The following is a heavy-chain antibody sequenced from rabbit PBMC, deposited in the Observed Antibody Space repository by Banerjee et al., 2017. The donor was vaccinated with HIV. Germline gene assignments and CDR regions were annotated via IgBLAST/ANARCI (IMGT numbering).Heavy chain of an antibody. CDR3: ARDLNSAGFDL. D-gene: IGHD7-1*01. CDR2: INTSSGNT. V-gene: IGHV1S40*01. J-gene: IGHJ4*01. Sequence: QSLEESGGGLVQPEGSLTLTCKASGFSFSNKYVMCWVRQAPGKGLEWIACINTSSGNTVYASWAKGRFTISRTSSTTVTLQMTSLTGADTATYFCARDLNSAGFDLWGPGTLVTVS. CDR1: GFSFSNKYV.